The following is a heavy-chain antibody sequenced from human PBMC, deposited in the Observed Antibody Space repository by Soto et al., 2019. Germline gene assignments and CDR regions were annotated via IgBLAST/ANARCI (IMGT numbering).Heavy chain of an antibody. CDR1: GGTFSSYA. D-gene: IGHD2-15*01. V-gene: IGHV1-69*01. J-gene: IGHJ6*02. CDR3: ARGCSGGSCDQYYYYYGMDV. Sequence: QVPLVQSGAEVKKPGSSVKVSCKASGGTFSSYAISWVRQAPGQGLEWMGGVIPIFGTANYAQQFQGRVTITADESTSTAYMELSSLRSEDTAVYYCARGCSGGSCDQYYYYYGMDVWFQGATVIVTS. CDR2: VIPIFGTA.